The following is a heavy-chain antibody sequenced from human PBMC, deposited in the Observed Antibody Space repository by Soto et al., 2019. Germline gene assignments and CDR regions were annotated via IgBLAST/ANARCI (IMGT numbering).Heavy chain of an antibody. D-gene: IGHD3-3*01. Sequence: PWESLSLSCLPYALTSSIYTMNWVRQAPGKGLEWISYISTTSSSIYYADSVKGRFTISRDNAKNSLFLQMNSLRDEDTAVYYCARKGVAFDYWGQGAMVTVSS. CDR3: ARKGVAFDY. V-gene: IGHV3-48*02. CDR2: ISTTSSSI. CDR1: ALTSSIYT. J-gene: IGHJ4*02.